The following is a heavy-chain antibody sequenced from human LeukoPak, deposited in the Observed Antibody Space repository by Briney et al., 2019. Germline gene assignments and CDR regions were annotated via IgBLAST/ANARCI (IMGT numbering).Heavy chain of an antibody. J-gene: IGHJ4*02. CDR3: ASGLELDY. CDR2: IKQDGSEK. V-gene: IGHV3-7*03. CDR1: GFTFNSYT. Sequence: GGSLRLSCAASGFTFNSYTMNWVRQAPGKGLEWVANIKQDGSEKNYVDSVKGRFTISRDNAKNSLYLQMNSLRAEDTAVYYCASGLELDYWGQGTLVTVSS.